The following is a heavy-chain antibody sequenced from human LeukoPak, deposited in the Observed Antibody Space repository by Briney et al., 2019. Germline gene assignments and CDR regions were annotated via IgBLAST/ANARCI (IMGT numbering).Heavy chain of an antibody. V-gene: IGHV4-31*03. CDR2: IYYSGST. CDR1: GASISSGGYY. J-gene: IGHJ4*02. D-gene: IGHD3-22*01. CDR3: ARYYYDSSGSSQYYFDY. Sequence: SETLSLTCTVSGASISSGGYYWSWIRQHPGKGLEWIGYIYYSGSTYYNPSLKSRVTISVGTSKNQFSLKLSSVTAADTAVYYCARYYYDSSGSSQYYFDYWGQGTLVTVSS.